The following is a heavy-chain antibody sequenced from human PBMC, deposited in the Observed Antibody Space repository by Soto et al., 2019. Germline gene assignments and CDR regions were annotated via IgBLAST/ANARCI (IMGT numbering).Heavy chain of an antibody. CDR2: MFYSGIS. V-gene: IGHV4-59*01. D-gene: IGHD3-16*01. Sequence: SETLSLTCSVSGASMTDYYGSWVRQPPGKGLEWIGYMFYSGISNYNSSLNNRVAISVDTSKNEISMKLRSVTAADTAVYYCVRSGHSFGGAAWGPGILVTV. CDR1: GASMTDYY. CDR3: VRSGHSFGGAA. J-gene: IGHJ5*02.